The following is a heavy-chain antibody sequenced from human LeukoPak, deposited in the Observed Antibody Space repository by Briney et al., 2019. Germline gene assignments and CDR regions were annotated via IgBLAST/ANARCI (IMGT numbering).Heavy chain of an antibody. D-gene: IGHD2-2*01. J-gene: IGHJ6*02. CDR3: ARPYCSSTSCPGGYYYYGMDV. Sequence: GGSLRLSCAASGFTFSSYGMHWVRQAPGKGLEWVAVIWYDGSNKYYADSVKGRFTISRDNSKNTLYLQMNSLRAEDTAVYYCARPYCSSTSCPGGYYYYGMDVWGQGTTVTVSS. CDR1: GFTFSSYG. V-gene: IGHV3-33*01. CDR2: IWYDGSNK.